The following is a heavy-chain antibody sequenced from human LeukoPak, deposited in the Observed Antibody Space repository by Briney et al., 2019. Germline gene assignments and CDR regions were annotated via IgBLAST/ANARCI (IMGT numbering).Heavy chain of an antibody. Sequence: GGSLRLSCAASGFTFSSYAMSWVRQAPGKGLEWVSAISGSGGSTYYADSVKGRFTISRDNSKNTLYLQMNSLRAEDTAVYYCAKAPALGFGEPLNWFDPWGQGTLVTVSS. CDR3: AKAPALGFGEPLNWFDP. D-gene: IGHD3-10*01. V-gene: IGHV3-23*01. J-gene: IGHJ5*02. CDR2: ISGSGGST. CDR1: GFTFSSYA.